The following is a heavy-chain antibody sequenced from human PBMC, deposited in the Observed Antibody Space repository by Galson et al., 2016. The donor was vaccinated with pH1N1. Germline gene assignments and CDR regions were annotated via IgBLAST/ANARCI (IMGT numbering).Heavy chain of an antibody. CDR1: GGSLSGTY. J-gene: IGHJ4*02. CDR3: TRRKPNFDPHVIDF. CDR2: IHPGGST. D-gene: IGHD3-9*01. Sequence: LSLTCAVYGGSLSGTYWSWIRQSPGKGLEWIGEIHPGGSTNYNPSLKSRVTLFADTSRNQFSLNLSSLTAADTALYFCTRRKPNFDPHVIDFWGQGALVSVSS. V-gene: IGHV4-34*01.